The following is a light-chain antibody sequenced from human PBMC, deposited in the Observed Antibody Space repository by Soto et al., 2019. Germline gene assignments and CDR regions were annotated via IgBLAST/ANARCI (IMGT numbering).Light chain of an antibody. Sequence: DIQMTQSPSSLSASVGDRVTVTCRACQSVSGWLAWYQQKPGEAPKLLIYDASALPRGVPSRFSGSGSGTKFTLTSASLQPDDFATYYCQQYETFSGTFGPGTKVDIK. V-gene: IGKV1-5*01. CDR1: QSVSGW. CDR2: DAS. J-gene: IGKJ1*01. CDR3: QQYETFSGT.